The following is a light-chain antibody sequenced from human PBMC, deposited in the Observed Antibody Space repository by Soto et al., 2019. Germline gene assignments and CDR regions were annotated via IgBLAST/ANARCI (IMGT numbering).Light chain of an antibody. CDR1: SSDVGGYNY. J-gene: IGLJ1*01. CDR2: DVS. Sequence: QSALTQPASVSGSPGQSITISCTGTSSDVGGYNYVSWYQQHPGKAPKLMIYDVSNRPSGVSNRFSGSTSGNTDSLTISGLQAEDEADYYCSSYTSSSTLYVFGPGTQLTVL. V-gene: IGLV2-14*01. CDR3: SSYTSSSTLYV.